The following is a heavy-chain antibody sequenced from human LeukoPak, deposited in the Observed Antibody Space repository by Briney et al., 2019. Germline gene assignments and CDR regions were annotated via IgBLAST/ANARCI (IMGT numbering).Heavy chain of an antibody. CDR1: GFTLSDNY. D-gene: IGHD3-10*01. Sequence: GGSLRLSCAASGFTLSDNYMTWIRQAPGKGLEWVSHISSSGENIFYADSLKGRFTISRDSAKNSLYLQMNSLRAEDTAVYYCARGREGTFDYWGQGTLVTVSS. CDR3: ARGREGTFDY. J-gene: IGHJ4*02. CDR2: ISSSGENI. V-gene: IGHV3-11*04.